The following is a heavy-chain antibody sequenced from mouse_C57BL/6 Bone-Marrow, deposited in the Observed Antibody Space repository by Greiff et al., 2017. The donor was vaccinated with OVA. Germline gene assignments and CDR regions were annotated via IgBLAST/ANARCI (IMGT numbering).Heavy chain of an antibody. V-gene: IGHV1-9*01. J-gene: IGHJ1*03. CDR3: AAVGAYPYSYWYFDV. CDR2: ILPGSGST. CDR1: GYTFTGYW. D-gene: IGHD2-10*01. Sequence: QVQLQQSGAELMKPGASVKLSCKATGYTFTGYWIEWVKQRPGHGLEWIGEILPGSGSTNYNEKFKGKATFTADTSSNTAYMQLSSLTTEDSAIYYCAAVGAYPYSYWYFDVWAQGPRSPSPQ.